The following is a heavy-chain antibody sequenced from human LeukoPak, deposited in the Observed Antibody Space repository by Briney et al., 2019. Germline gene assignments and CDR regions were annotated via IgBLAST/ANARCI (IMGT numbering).Heavy chain of an antibody. D-gene: IGHD5-12*01. CDR1: GYFISSGDY. CDR3: ARDLAGYSGYV. J-gene: IGHJ4*02. V-gene: IGHV4-38-2*02. CDR2: VYHSGNT. Sequence: SETLSRTCTVSGYFISSGDYWDWIRQPPGKGLEWIGSVYHSGNTYYNPSLKTRVIISVDTSKNPFFLKLNSVTAADTAVYYCARDLAGYSGYVWGQGTLVTVSS.